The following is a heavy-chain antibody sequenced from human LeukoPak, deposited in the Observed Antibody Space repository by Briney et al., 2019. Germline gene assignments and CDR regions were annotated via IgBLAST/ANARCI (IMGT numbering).Heavy chain of an antibody. CDR3: AKGHSAGKVRGFSGYYGMDV. V-gene: IGHV3-30*18. CDR2: ISYDGSNK. D-gene: IGHD3-10*01. J-gene: IGHJ6*02. Sequence: GGSLRLSCAASGFTFSSYGMHWVRQAPGKGLEWVAVISYDGSNKYYADSVKGRFTISRDNSKNTLYLQMNSLRAEDTAVYYCAKGHSAGKVRGFSGYYGMDVWGQGTTVTVSS. CDR1: GFTFSSYG.